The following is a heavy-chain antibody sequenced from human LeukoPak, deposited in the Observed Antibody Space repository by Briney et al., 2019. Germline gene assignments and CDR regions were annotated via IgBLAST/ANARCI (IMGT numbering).Heavy chain of an antibody. CDR1: GYIFTGYY. V-gene: IGHV1-2*06. Sequence: ASVNVSCKASGYIFTGYYMPWVRQSPGQGLEGMGRINPNSGGTNYAQKFQGRVTMTRDTSISTAYMELSRLRSDDTAVYYCASLGRGSYNSDFDYWGQGTLVTVSS. CDR2: INPNSGGT. D-gene: IGHD1-26*01. CDR3: ASLGRGSYNSDFDY. J-gene: IGHJ4*02.